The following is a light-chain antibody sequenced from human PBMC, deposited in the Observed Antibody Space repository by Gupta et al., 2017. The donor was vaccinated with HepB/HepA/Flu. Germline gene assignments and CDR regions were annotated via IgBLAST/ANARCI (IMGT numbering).Light chain of an antibody. J-gene: IGKJ1*01. V-gene: IGKV3-20*01. Sequence: EIVLTQSPGILSLSPGERATLSCRASQNINSDFVAWYQQKPGQPPRLLIYGASSRATGISDRFSGSGSGTEFTLTISRLDPEDFAVYFCQQEGSSPRTFGQGTKMDVK. CDR1: QNINSDF. CDR3: QQEGSSPRT. CDR2: GAS.